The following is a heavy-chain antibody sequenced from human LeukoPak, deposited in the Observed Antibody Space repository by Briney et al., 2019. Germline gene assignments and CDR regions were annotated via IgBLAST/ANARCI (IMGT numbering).Heavy chain of an antibody. D-gene: IGHD4-17*01. J-gene: IGHJ4*02. V-gene: IGHV1-8*03. CDR2: MNPNSGIT. CDR3: AREEDYGDYLDY. CDR1: GYTFTSYD. Sequence: GASVKVSCKASGYTFTSYDINWVRQATGQGLEWMGWMNPNSGITGYAQKFQGRVTITRNTSISTAYMELSSLRSEDTAVYYCAREEDYGDYLDYWGQGTLVTVTS.